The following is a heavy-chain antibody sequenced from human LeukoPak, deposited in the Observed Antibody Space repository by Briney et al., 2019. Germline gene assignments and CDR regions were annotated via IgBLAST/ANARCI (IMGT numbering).Heavy chain of an antibody. CDR2: VYTSGST. CDR3: ASGHIDGYNFRGDY. V-gene: IGHV4-4*07. J-gene: IGHJ4*02. CDR1: GVSISNYY. Sequence: KASETLSLTCTVSGVSISNYYWSWIRQPAGKGLEWIGRVYTSGSTNYSPSLKSRVTMSVDTSKNQFSLKLSSVTAADTAVYYCASGHIDGYNFRGDYWGQGTLATVSS. D-gene: IGHD5-24*01.